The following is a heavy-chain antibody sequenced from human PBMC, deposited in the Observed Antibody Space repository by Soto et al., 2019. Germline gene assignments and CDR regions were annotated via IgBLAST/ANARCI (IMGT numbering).Heavy chain of an antibody. D-gene: IGHD1-20*01. CDR1: GFAFTSFH. Sequence: DSGKVSCTTSGFAFTSFHMHWVRQAPGQGLEWMGMVNPSGGGTDYAQRFQGRVTLTSDTSTTTVYMELRTLRSDDAAVYYCARSGINWFAPSGKGTLVTVYS. CDR3: ARSGINWFAP. J-gene: IGHJ5*02. V-gene: IGHV1-46*01. CDR2: VNPSGGGT.